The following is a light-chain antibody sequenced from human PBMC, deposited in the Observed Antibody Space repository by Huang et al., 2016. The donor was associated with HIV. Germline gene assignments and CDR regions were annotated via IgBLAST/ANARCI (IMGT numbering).Light chain of an antibody. V-gene: IGKV3-15*01. CDR3: LQYNTWPKT. J-gene: IGKJ1*01. Sequence: ETEMTQFPATLSVSPGESATLSCRASQSVSTNLAWYQQKPGQAPRHLIYAASTRAPGVPGRFGGSGSGTGFTLTISSLQSEDFAIYYCLQYNTWPKTFGQGTRVDFK. CDR2: AAS. CDR1: QSVSTN.